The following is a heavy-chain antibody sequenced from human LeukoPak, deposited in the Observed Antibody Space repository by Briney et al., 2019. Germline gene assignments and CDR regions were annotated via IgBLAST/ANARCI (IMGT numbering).Heavy chain of an antibody. V-gene: IGHV3-30*02. CDR2: IQWDGSNK. CDR1: GFSVTAYG. Sequence: PGGSLRLSCAASGFSVTAYGIHWARQAPGKGLEWVATIQWDGSNKYYVDSVKGRFTVSRDNSKNTVYLQMNRLRSEDTAVYYCARREAVGAMSDFDDWGQGTLVTVSS. D-gene: IGHD1-26*01. J-gene: IGHJ4*02. CDR3: ARREAVGAMSDFDD.